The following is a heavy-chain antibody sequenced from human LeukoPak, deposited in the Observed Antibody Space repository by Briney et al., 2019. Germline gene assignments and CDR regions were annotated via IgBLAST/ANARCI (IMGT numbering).Heavy chain of an antibody. Sequence: GASVKVSCKASGYTFTSYYMHWVRQAPGQGLEWMGIINPSGGSTSYAQKFQGRVTMTRDTSTSTVYMELSSLRSEDKAVYYCARDPRRRQLWLDYNWFHHWGQGTLVTVSS. V-gene: IGHV1-46*01. J-gene: IGHJ5*02. CDR3: ARDPRRRQLWLDYNWFHH. D-gene: IGHD5-18*01. CDR1: GYTFTSYY. CDR2: INPSGGST.